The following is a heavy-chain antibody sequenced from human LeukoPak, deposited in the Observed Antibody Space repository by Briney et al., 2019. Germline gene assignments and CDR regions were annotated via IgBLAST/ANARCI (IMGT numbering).Heavy chain of an antibody. CDR1: GYTFTSYG. V-gene: IGHV1-18*01. D-gene: IGHD2-21*01. CDR3: ARDIMVVGALLDAFDI. CDR2: ISAYNGNT. Sequence: GASVKVSCKASGYTFTSYGISWVRQAPGQGLEWMGWISAYNGNTNYAQKFQGRVTMTRDTSISTAYMELSRLRSDDTAVYYCARDIMVVGALLDAFDIWGQGTMVTVSS. J-gene: IGHJ3*02.